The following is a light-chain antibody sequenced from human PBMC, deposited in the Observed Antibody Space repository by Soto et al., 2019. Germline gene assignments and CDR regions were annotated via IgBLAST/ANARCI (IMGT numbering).Light chain of an antibody. J-gene: IGLJ2*01. CDR1: ISNIGRNF. CDR2: SND. CDR3: ATWDDSLNGPVV. Sequence: QSVLTQPPSASGTPGQRVTISCSGSISNIGRNFVNWYQKFPGTAPQLLIYSNDRRPSGVPDRFSGSKSGTSAYLAISGLQSEDEAEYYCATWDDSLNGPVVFGGGTKLIVL. V-gene: IGLV1-44*01.